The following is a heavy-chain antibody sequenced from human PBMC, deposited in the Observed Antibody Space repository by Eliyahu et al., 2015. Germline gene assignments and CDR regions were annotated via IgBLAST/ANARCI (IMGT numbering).Heavy chain of an antibody. CDR1: GFXFXXXX. V-gene: IGHV3-23*01. CDR2: ISGSGGST. D-gene: IGHD3-3*01. CDR3: AKTPPFRIFGVVISHFDY. Sequence: EVQLLESGGGLVQPGGSLRLSCAASGFXFXXXXMSWVHQAPGKGLEWVSAISGSGGSTYYADSVKGRFTISRDNSKNTLYLQMNSLRAEDTAVYYCAKTPPFRIFGVVISHFDYWGQGTLVTVSS. J-gene: IGHJ4*02.